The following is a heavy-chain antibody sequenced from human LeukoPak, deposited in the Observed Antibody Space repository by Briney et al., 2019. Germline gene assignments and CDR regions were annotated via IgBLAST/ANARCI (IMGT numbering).Heavy chain of an antibody. CDR2: INPNSGGT. V-gene: IGHV1-2*02. CDR1: GYTFTGYY. CDR3: APGGGYCSSTSCP. D-gene: IGHD2-2*01. Sequence: SVKVSCKASGYTFTGYYMHWVRQAPGQGLEWMGWINPNSGGTNYAQKFQGRVTMTRDTSISTAYMELSRLRSDDTAVYYCAPGGGYCSSTSCPWGQGTLVTVSS. J-gene: IGHJ5*02.